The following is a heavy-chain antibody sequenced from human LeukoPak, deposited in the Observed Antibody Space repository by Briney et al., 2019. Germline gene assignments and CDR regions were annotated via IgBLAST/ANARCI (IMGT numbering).Heavy chain of an antibody. D-gene: IGHD3-3*01. CDR3: ARSYDFWSGYFSYYYMDV. J-gene: IGHJ6*03. CDR2: IIPIFGTA. V-gene: IGHV1-69*13. Sequence: GASVKVSCKASGGTFSSYAISWLRQAPGQGLEWMGGIIPIFGTANYARKFQGRVTITADESTSTAYMELSSLRSEDTAVYYCARSYDFWSGYFSYYYMDVWGKGTTVTVSS. CDR1: GGTFSSYA.